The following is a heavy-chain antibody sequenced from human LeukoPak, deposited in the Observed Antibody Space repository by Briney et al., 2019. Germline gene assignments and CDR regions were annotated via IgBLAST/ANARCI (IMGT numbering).Heavy chain of an antibody. CDR3: ARELRAVTYHYYYMGV. J-gene: IGHJ6*03. Sequence: ASVKVSCKASGYTFTSYDINWVRQATGQGLEWMGWMNPNSGNTGYAQRFQGRVTMTRNTSISTAYMELSSLRSEDTAVYYCARELRAVTYHYYYMGVWGKGTTVTVSS. CDR2: MNPNSGNT. CDR1: GYTFTSYD. D-gene: IGHD3-10*01. V-gene: IGHV1-8*01.